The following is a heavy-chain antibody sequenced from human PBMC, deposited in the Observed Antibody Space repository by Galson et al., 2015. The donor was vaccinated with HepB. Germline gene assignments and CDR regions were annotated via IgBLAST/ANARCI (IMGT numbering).Heavy chain of an antibody. CDR3: ARDWGTWARGIDY. D-gene: IGHD3-16*01. J-gene: IGHJ6*02. CDR1: GFTFSSYG. Sequence: SLRLSCAASGFTFSSYGMHWVRQAPGKGLEWVTVIWNDGSKKYYADSVKGRFTISRDNSKKTLNLQMNSLSAEDTAVYYCARDWGTWARGIDYWGHGLTVPVSS. CDR2: IWNDGSKK. V-gene: IGHV3-33*01.